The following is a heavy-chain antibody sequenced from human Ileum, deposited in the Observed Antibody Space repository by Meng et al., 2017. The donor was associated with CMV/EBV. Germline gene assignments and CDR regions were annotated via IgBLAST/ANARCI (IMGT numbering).Heavy chain of an antibody. CDR1: GFTFSTHW. CDR2: IKQDGSER. V-gene: IGHV3-7*01. Sequence: GESLKISCVASGFTFSTHWMSWVRQAPGKGLEWVANIKQDGSERYYVDSVRGRFTISRDTAKNSLYLQMNSLRADDTAVYYCARGSRCSHTCYTIFDYWGQGTPVTVSS. CDR3: ARGSRCSHTCYTIFDY. D-gene: IGHD2-2*01. J-gene: IGHJ4*01.